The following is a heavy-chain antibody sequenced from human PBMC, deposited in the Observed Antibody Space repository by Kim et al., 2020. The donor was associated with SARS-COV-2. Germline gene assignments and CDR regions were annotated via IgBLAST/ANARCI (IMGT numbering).Heavy chain of an antibody. J-gene: IGHJ3*02. D-gene: IGHD3-16*01. CDR3: ARDPPLGWAKGDAFDI. Sequence: VKSRVTISVDTSKNQFSLKLSSVTAADTAVYYCARDPPLGWAKGDAFDIWGQGTMVTVSS. V-gene: IGHV4-59*01.